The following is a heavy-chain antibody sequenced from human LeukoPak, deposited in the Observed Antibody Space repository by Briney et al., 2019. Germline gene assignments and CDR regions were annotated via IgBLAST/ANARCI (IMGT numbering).Heavy chain of an antibody. Sequence: ASVKVSCKASGYTFTGYYIHWVRQAPGQGLEWLGWINPNAGDTKYAQKFQGRVTVTRDTSISTAYMELSRLRSDDTAMYYCVTSSAVGGAQRAFDYWGQGTLVTVSS. J-gene: IGHJ4*02. CDR1: GYTFTGYY. V-gene: IGHV1-2*02. D-gene: IGHD3-10*01. CDR3: VTSSAVGGAQRAFDY. CDR2: INPNAGDT.